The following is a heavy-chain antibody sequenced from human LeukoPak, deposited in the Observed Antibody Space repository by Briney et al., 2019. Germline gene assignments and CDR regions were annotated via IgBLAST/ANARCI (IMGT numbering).Heavy chain of an antibody. V-gene: IGHV4-31*03. Sequence: SETLSLTCTVSGGSISSGGYYWSWIRHHPGKGLEWIGYIYYSGSTYYNPSLKCRVTISVDTSKNQFSLKLSPVTAADTAVYYWARGCIVVVRTGFDCRGQGTLVTVSS. CDR1: GGSISSGGYY. J-gene: IGHJ4*02. CDR3: ARGCIVVVRTGFDC. CDR2: IYYSGST. D-gene: IGHD3-22*01.